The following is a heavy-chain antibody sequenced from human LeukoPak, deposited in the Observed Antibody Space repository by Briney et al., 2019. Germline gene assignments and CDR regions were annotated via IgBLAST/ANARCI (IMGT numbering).Heavy chain of an antibody. J-gene: IGHJ6*03. CDR2: ISYDGSNK. CDR3: ARGAMARGVFKASSGNHYHYMDV. CDR1: GFTFSSYA. Sequence: PGGSLRLSCAASGFTFSSYAMHWVRQAPGKGLEWVAVISYDGSNKYYADSVKGRFTISRDNSKNTLYLQMNSLRAEDTAVYYCARGAMARGVFKASSGNHYHYMDVWGKGTTVTVSS. D-gene: IGHD3-10*01. V-gene: IGHV3-30-3*01.